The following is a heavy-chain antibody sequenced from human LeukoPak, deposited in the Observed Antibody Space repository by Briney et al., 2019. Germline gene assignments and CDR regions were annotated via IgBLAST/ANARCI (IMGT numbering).Heavy chain of an antibody. D-gene: IGHD3-10*01. CDR3: AKVWTPIVGWLGDPPSYFDL. CDR2: ISGSGGST. Sequence: GGSLRLSCAASGFTFSSYAMSWVRQAPGKGLEWVSAISGSGGSTYYADSVKGRFTISRDNSKNTLYLQMNSLRAEDTAVYYCAKVWTPIVGWLGDPPSYFDLWGRGTLVTVSS. V-gene: IGHV3-23*01. CDR1: GFTFSSYA. J-gene: IGHJ2*01.